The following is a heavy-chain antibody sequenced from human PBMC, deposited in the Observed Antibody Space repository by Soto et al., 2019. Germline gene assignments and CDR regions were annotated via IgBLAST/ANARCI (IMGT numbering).Heavy chain of an antibody. J-gene: IGHJ6*02. CDR1: GFTFSSYS. V-gene: IGHV3-21*01. Sequence: GGSLRLSCAASGFTFSSYSMNWVRQAPGKGLEWVSSISSSSSYIYYADSVEGRFTISRDNAKNSLYLQMNSLRAEDTAVYYCARDPNRRDCYNSHSYYYYGMDVWGQGTTVTVSS. CDR2: ISSSSSYI. D-gene: IGHD2-21*01. CDR3: ARDPNRRDCYNSHSYYYYGMDV.